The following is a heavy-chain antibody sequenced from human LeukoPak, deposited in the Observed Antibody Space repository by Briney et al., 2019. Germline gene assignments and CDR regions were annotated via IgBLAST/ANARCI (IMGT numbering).Heavy chain of an antibody. D-gene: IGHD3-9*01. Sequence: PGGSLRLSCAASGFTFSSYWMHWVRQAPGKGLVWVSRINSDGSRTYYADSVKGRFTISRDNAKNSLYLQMNSLRAEDTAVYYCARSAQGHYDILTGYYYWGQGTLVTVSS. CDR2: INSDGSRT. CDR1: GFTFSSYW. CDR3: ARSAQGHYDILTGYYY. J-gene: IGHJ4*02. V-gene: IGHV3-74*01.